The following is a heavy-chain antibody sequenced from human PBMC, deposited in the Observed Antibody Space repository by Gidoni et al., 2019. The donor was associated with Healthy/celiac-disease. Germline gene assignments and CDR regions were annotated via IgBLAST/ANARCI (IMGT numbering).Heavy chain of an antibody. CDR1: GVTFGSYT. V-gene: IGHV1-69*02. Sequence: VQLVQSGAEVKKPGSSVTVSCKASGVTFGSYTTSRVRQAPGQGLEWMGRIIPIRGIANYAQKFQGRVTITADKSTSTAYMELSSLRSEDTAVYYCARSTVTTKYYYYGIDVWGRGTTVTVSS. CDR2: IIPIRGIA. J-gene: IGHJ6*02. D-gene: IGHD4-17*01. CDR3: ARSTVTTKYYYYGIDV.